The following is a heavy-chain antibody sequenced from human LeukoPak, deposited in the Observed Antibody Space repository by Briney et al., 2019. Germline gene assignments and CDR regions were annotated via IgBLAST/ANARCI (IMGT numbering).Heavy chain of an antibody. CDR3: ARDRKYSSGWYWFDP. V-gene: IGHV3-21*01. D-gene: IGHD6-19*01. CDR2: ISSSGNYI. J-gene: IGHJ5*02. Sequence: GGSLRLSCAASGFTFSSYSMNWVRQAPGKGLEWVSSISSSGNYISYADSVKGRFTISRDNAKNSLSLQMNSLRAEDTAVFYCARDRKYSSGWYWFDPWGQGTLVTVSS. CDR1: GFTFSSYS.